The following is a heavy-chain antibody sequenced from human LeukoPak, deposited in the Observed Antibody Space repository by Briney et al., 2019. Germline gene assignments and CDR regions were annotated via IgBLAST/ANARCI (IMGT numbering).Heavy chain of an antibody. Sequence: GGSLRLSCAASGFTFSSYGMHWVRQAPGKGLEWVAFIRYDGSNKYYADSVKGRFTISRDNSKNTLYLQMNSLRAEDTAVYYCARSLSTVDDYGDYGAFDIWGQGTMVTVSS. D-gene: IGHD4-17*01. J-gene: IGHJ3*02. V-gene: IGHV3-30*02. CDR2: IRYDGSNK. CDR3: ARSLSTVDDYGDYGAFDI. CDR1: GFTFSSYG.